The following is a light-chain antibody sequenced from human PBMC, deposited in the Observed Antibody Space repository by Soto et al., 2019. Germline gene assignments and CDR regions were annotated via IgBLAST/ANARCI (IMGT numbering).Light chain of an antibody. CDR1: TSDVGGYNH. CDR3: CSYDGTYTFV. V-gene: IGLV2-11*01. CDR2: DVP. Sequence: QSVLTQPPSVSGSPGQSVTISCTGTTSDVGGYNHVSWYQHHPRKVPKLVIYDVPKRPSGVPERFSGSPSGTTAPLTISGLQAEDADDYSCCSYDGTYTFVFGTGTKVTVL. J-gene: IGLJ1*01.